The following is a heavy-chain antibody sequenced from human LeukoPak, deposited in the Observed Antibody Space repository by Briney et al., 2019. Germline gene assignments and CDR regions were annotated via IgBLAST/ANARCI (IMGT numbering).Heavy chain of an antibody. CDR2: INSDGSRT. V-gene: IGHV3-74*01. CDR3: ARDGGGNVHFDY. D-gene: IGHD4-23*01. CDR1: GFTFSSYW. Sequence: GGSLRLSCAASGFTFSSYWMHWVRQAPGKGLVWVSRINSDGSRTTYADSVKGRFTISRDNAKNTLYLQMNSLRAEDTAVYYCARDGGGNVHFDYWGQGTLVTVSS. J-gene: IGHJ4*02.